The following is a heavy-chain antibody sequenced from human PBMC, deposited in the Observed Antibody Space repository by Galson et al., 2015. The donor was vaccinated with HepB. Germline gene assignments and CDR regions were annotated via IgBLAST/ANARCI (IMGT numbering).Heavy chain of an antibody. J-gene: IGHJ4*02. CDR1: GGSISSGDYY. CDR2: IYYSGST. Sequence: TLSLTCTVSGGSISSGDYYWSWIRQRPGKGLEWIGYIYYSGSTYYNPSLKSRLTMSVDTSKNQFSLALNSVTAEDTAVYFCARSLGHPDVRKRGFDCWGQGTLVTVSS. CDR3: ARSLGHPDVRKRGFDC. V-gene: IGHV4-31*03. D-gene: IGHD1-26*01.